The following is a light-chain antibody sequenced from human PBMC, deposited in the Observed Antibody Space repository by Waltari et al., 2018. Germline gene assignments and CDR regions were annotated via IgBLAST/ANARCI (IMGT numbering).Light chain of an antibody. CDR2: AAS. CDR1: QCICSY. J-gene: IGKJ2*01. V-gene: IGKV1-39*01. Sequence: DIQMTQSPSSLSASGGDRVTITCRASQCICSYLNWYQEKPGKAPKLLIYAASSLQSGVPSRFSGSGSGTDFTLTISSLQPEDFATYYCQQSYSTPHTFGQGTKLEIK. CDR3: QQSYSTPHT.